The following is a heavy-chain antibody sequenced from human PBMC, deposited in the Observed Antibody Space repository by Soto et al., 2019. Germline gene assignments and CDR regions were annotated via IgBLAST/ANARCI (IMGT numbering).Heavy chain of an antibody. CDR1: GFTFSSYW. J-gene: IGHJ2*01. V-gene: IGHV3-74*01. D-gene: IGHD1-26*01. CDR3: ARVGQGAWYFDL. CDR2: INPDGRGT. Sequence: EVQLVESGGGLVQPGGSLTLSCAASGFTFSSYWMHWVRQAPGKGVVWVSRINPDGRGTNYADSEKGRCTTSRDNAKNTLYLQMNSLRPEDTAVYYCARVGQGAWYFDLWGRGTLVTVSS.